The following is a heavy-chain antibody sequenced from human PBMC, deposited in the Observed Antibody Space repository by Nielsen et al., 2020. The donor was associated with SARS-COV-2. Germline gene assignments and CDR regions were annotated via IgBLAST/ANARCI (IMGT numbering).Heavy chain of an antibody. CDR1: GGTFSSYA. V-gene: IGHV1-69*13. J-gene: IGHJ5*02. CDR3: ARDRGRDALLGFDP. CDR2: IIPIFGTA. D-gene: IGHD2-8*02. Sequence: SVKVSCKASGGTFSSYAISWVRQAPGQGLEWMGGIIPIFGTANYAQKFQGRVTITADESTSTAYMELSSLRSEDTAVYYCARDRGRDALLGFDPWGQGTLGTVSS.